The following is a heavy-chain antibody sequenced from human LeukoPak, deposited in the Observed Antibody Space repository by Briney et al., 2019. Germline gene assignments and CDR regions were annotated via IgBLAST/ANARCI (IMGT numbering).Heavy chain of an antibody. V-gene: IGHV1-46*01. J-gene: IGHJ6*04. Sequence: ASVKVSCKASGYTFTNYYMHWVRQAPGQGLEWMGIINPSGGSTSYAQKFQGRVTMTRDTSTSTVYTELSSLRSEDTAVYYCARDAATGTTYYYYGMDVWGKGTTVTVSS. CDR2: INPSGGST. CDR3: ARDAATGTTYYYYGMDV. CDR1: GYTFTNYY. D-gene: IGHD1-1*01.